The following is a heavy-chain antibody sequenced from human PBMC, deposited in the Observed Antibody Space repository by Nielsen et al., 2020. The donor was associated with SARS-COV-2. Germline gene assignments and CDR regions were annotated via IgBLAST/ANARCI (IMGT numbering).Heavy chain of an antibody. J-gene: IGHJ5*02. CDR2: IYYSGST. CDR3: ARGTQWDCSGGSCYSYWFDP. V-gene: IGHV4-59*01. D-gene: IGHD2-15*01. Sequence: SETLSLTCTVSGGSISSYYWSWIRQPPGKGLVWIGYIYYSGSTNYNPSLKSRVTISVDTSKNQFSLKLSSVTAADTAVYYCARGTQWDCSGGSCYSYWFDPWGQGTLVTVSS. CDR1: GGSISSYY.